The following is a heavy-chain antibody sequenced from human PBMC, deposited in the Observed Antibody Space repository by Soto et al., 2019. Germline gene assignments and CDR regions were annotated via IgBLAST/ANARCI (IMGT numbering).Heavy chain of an antibody. J-gene: IGHJ2*01. CDR3: ARGNHRWLQLWYFDL. D-gene: IGHD5-12*01. Sequence: QVQLVQSGAEVKKPGSSVKVSCKASGGTFSNYPISWVRQAPGQGLEWMGGLIPIFGTVNYAQKFQGRVTITADESTSTAYMELSSLRSEDTAVYYCARGNHRWLQLWYFDLWCRGTLVTVSS. V-gene: IGHV1-69*12. CDR2: LIPIFGTV. CDR1: GGTFSNYP.